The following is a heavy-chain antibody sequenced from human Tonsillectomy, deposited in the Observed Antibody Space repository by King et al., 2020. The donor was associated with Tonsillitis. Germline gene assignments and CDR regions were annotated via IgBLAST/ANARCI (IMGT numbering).Heavy chain of an antibody. V-gene: IGHV4-39*01. Sequence: QLQESGPGLVKPSETLSLTCSVTGGSISSSGYYWGWIRQPPGKGLEWIGSIYYTGSTYYNPSLKSRVTISADTSNNQLSPNLSSVTATDATVYYCARQVGQHDQWYFDLWGRGTLVTVSS. D-gene: IGHD1-26*01. CDR1: GGSISSSGYY. CDR3: ARQVGQHDQWYFDL. J-gene: IGHJ2*01. CDR2: IYYTGST.